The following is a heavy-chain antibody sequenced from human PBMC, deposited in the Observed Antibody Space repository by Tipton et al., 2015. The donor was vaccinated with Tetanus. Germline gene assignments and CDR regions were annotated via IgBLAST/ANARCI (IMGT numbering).Heavy chain of an antibody. J-gene: IGHJ4*02. Sequence: LRLSCTVSGGSINSGGYYWSWLRQHPGKGLVWIGGIYFSGSTYYNSSLNSRVTISVDTSKNPYSLKLNSVTAAGTAVYYCARDQARGARGWNYFDYWGQGTLVTVSS. CDR1: GGSINSGGYY. V-gene: IGHV4-31*02. D-gene: IGHD1-26*01. CDR3: ARDQARGARGWNYFDY. CDR2: IYFSGST.